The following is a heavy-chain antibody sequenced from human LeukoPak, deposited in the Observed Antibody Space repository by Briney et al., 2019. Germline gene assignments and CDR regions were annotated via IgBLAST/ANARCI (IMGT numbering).Heavy chain of an antibody. Sequence: GGSLRLSCAASGFTFSDYWMTWVRQAPGKGLEWVANIKQDGSEKYYVDSVKGRFTISRDNAENSLYLQMNSLRAEDTAVYYCAREGPTDSSTWYKFNWFDPWGQGTLVTVSS. CDR2: IKQDGSEK. D-gene: IGHD6-13*01. J-gene: IGHJ5*02. CDR3: AREGPTDSSTWYKFNWFDP. CDR1: GFTFSDYW. V-gene: IGHV3-7*01.